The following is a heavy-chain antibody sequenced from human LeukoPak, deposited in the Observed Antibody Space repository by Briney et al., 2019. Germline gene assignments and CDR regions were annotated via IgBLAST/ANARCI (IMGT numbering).Heavy chain of an antibody. CDR1: GYTFTSYD. CDR2: MNPNSGNT. CDR3: ARAGDAFDI. J-gene: IGHJ3*02. Sequence: ASVTLSCTASGYTFTSYDINWVRQAPGQGLEWMGWMNPNSGNTDYAQKFQGRVTMTRNTSISTAYMELSSLRSEDTAVYYCARAGDAFDIWGQGTMVTASS. V-gene: IGHV1-8*01.